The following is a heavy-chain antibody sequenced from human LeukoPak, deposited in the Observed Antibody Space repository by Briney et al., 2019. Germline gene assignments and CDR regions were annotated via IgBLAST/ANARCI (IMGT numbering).Heavy chain of an antibody. J-gene: IGHJ5*02. V-gene: IGHV4-30-4*01. CDR1: GGSISSGDYY. D-gene: IGHD3-10*01. CDR2: IYYSGST. CDR3: AREKGYGSGSYGNWFDP. Sequence: SQTLSLTCTVSGGSISSGDYYWSWIRQPPGKGLEWIGYIYYSGSTYYNPSLKSRVTISVDTSKNQFSLKLSSVTAADKAVYYCAREKGYGSGSYGNWFDPWGQGTLVTVSS.